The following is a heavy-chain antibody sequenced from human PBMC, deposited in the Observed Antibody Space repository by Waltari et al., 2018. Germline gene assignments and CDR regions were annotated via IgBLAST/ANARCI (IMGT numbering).Heavy chain of an antibody. CDR1: GGSINPNTYS. D-gene: IGHD2-15*01. J-gene: IGHJ5*02. V-gene: IGHV4-39*01. Sequence: QLHLQASGPRLVKLSETLSLTCTVSGGSINPNTYSWAWIRQTPGKGREWIGSVYYSGSTDYNESLKSRVTISVDTSKNQFSLILSSVTAADTAVYYCASQDAAAVAYWFDPWGQGTPVTVSS. CDR2: VYYSGST. CDR3: ASQDAAAVAYWFDP.